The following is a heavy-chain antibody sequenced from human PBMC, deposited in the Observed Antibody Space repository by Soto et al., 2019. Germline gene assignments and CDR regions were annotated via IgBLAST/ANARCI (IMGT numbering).Heavy chain of an antibody. V-gene: IGHV3-30*04. Sequence: QVQLVESGGGVVQPGRSLRLSCAASGFTFSSYAMHWVRQAPGKGLEWVAVIAYDGRNKYYADSVKGRFTISRDNSKNTLYLQINSLRIEDTAVYYCARELERVFDYWGHGTLVTVSS. D-gene: IGHD1-1*01. CDR1: GFTFSSYA. CDR2: IAYDGRNK. CDR3: ARELERVFDY. J-gene: IGHJ4*01.